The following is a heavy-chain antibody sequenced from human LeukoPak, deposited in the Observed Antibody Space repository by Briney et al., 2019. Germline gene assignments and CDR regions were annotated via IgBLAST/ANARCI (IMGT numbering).Heavy chain of an antibody. CDR1: GYTFSDYG. J-gene: IGHJ4*02. CDR2: ISYSGVVK. V-gene: IGHV3-30*03. D-gene: IGHD6-13*01. Sequence: PGGSLRLSCTASGYTFSDYGMHWVRQAPGKGLEWLSVISYSGVVKFYADSVKGRFTISRDNSKNTLYLQMNNLADEDTAVYYCARDRYTSRWYILDYWGQGTLVTVSS. CDR3: ARDRYTSRWYILDY.